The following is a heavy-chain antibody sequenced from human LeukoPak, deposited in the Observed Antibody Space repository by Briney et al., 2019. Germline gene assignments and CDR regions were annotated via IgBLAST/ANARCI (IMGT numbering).Heavy chain of an antibody. CDR2: INPNSGGT. J-gene: IGHJ4*02. D-gene: IGHD2-21*02. V-gene: IGHV1-2*02. Sequence: GASVKVSCKASGYTFTGYYMHWVRQAPGQGLEWMGWINPNSGGTNYAQKFQGRVTMTRDTSITTAYMDLNRLRSDDTAVYYCARGVTGRGVDYWGQGTLVTVSS. CDR1: GYTFTGYY. CDR3: ARGVTGRGVDY.